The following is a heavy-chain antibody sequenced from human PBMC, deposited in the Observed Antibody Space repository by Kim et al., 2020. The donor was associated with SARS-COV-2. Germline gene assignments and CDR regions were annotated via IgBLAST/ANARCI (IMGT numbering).Heavy chain of an antibody. CDR1: GFTFSSYS. V-gene: IGHV3-48*02. CDR3: ARERLGTYRAAHYGMDV. J-gene: IGHJ6*02. CDR2: ISSSSSTI. Sequence: GGSLRLSCAASGFTFSSYSMNWVRQAPGKGLEWVSYISSSSSTIYYADSVKGRFTISRDNAKNSLYLQMNSLRDEDTAVYYCARERLGTYRAAHYGMDVWGQGTTVTVSS. D-gene: IGHD5-12*01.